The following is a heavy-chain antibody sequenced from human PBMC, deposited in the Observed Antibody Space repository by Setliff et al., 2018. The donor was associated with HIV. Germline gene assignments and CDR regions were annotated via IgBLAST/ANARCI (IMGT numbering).Heavy chain of an antibody. Sequence: GGSLRLSCSASGFTFNSYWMSWVRQAPGKGLEWVANIKQDESEEYYLDSVKGRFTISRDNAKNSLYLQMNSLRPEDTGVYYCAGVVPPHWIVGDTTHFDYWGQGTLVTVSS. CDR3: AGVVPPHWIVGDTTHFDY. CDR1: GFTFNSYW. D-gene: IGHD1-26*01. J-gene: IGHJ4*02. V-gene: IGHV3-7*01. CDR2: IKQDESEE.